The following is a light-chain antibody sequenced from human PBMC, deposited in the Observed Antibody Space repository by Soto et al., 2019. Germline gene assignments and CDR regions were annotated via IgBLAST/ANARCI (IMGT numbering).Light chain of an antibody. CDR1: QSVSSY. CDR3: QQRSSWPVT. V-gene: IGKV3-11*01. J-gene: IGKJ1*01. Sequence: EIVLTQSPGTLSLSPGERATLSCRASQSVSSYLAWYQQKPGQAPRLLIYDASTRATGISARFSGGGSGTDFTLTISSLEPEDFAVYYCQQRSSWPVTFGQGTRVEVK. CDR2: DAS.